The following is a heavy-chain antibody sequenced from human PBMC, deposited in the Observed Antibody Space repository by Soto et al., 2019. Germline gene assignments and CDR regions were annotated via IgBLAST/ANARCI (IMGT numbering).Heavy chain of an antibody. D-gene: IGHD6-13*01. J-gene: IGHJ4*02. Sequence: GPSVKVSFKASGGTFSSYAISWVRQAPGQGLEWMGGIIPIFGTANYAQKFQGRVTITADESTSTAYMELSSLRSEDTAVYYCARDRGSWSRNFDYWGQGTLVTVSS. CDR2: IIPIFGTA. V-gene: IGHV1-69*13. CDR3: ARDRGSWSRNFDY. CDR1: GGTFSSYA.